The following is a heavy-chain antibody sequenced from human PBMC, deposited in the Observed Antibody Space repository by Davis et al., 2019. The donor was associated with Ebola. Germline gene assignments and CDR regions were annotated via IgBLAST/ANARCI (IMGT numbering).Heavy chain of an antibody. J-gene: IGHJ6*02. CDR3: ARDPAAVGSGTKDSYYYYGMDV. D-gene: IGHD3-10*01. Sequence: PSETLSLTCTVSGGSVSSGSYYWSWIRQPPGKGLEWIGYIYYSGSTNYNPSLKSRVTISVDTSKNQFSLKLSSVTAADTAVYYCARDPAAVGSGTKDSYYYYGMDVWGQGTTVTVSS. V-gene: IGHV4-61*01. CDR2: IYYSGST. CDR1: GGSVSSGSYY.